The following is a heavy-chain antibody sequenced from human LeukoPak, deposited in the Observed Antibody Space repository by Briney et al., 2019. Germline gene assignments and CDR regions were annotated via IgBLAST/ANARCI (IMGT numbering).Heavy chain of an antibody. CDR3: AKAHYYDSSGYYYEDAFDI. CDR2: ISGSGGST. D-gene: IGHD3-22*01. J-gene: IGHJ3*02. Sequence: GGSLRLSCAASGFTFSSYAMSWVRQAPGKGLEWVSAISGSGGSTYYADSVKGRFTISRDNSKNTLYLQMNSLRAEDTAVYYCAKAHYYDSSGYYYEDAFDIWGQGTMVTVSS. CDR1: GFTFSSYA. V-gene: IGHV3-23*01.